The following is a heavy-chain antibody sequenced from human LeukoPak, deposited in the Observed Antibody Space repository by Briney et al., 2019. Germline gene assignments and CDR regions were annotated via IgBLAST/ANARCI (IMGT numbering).Heavy chain of an antibody. CDR2: INTNTGNP. CDR3: AIGGWFGELGSYYYGMDV. CDR1: GYTFTSYA. V-gene: IGHV7-4-1*02. D-gene: IGHD3-10*01. J-gene: IGHJ6*02. Sequence: ASVKVSCKASGYTFTSYAMNWVRQAPGQGLEWMGWINTNTGNPTYAQGFTGRFVSSLDTSVSTAYLQISSLKAEDTAVYYYAIGGWFGELGSYYYGMDVWGQGTTVTVSS.